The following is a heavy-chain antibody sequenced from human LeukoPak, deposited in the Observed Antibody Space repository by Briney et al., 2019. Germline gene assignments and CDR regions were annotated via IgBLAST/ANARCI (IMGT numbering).Heavy chain of an antibody. CDR2: IYYSGST. Sequence: SETLSLTCTVSGVSISSSSYYWGWIRQPPGKGLEWIGSIYYSGSTYYNPSLKSRVTISVDTSKNQFSLKLSSVTAADTAVYYCARLGYYDYVWGSYRYSAYYFDYWGQGTLVTVSS. CDR3: ARLGYYDYVWGSYRYSAYYFDY. D-gene: IGHD3-16*02. CDR1: GVSISSSSYY. V-gene: IGHV4-39*01. J-gene: IGHJ4*02.